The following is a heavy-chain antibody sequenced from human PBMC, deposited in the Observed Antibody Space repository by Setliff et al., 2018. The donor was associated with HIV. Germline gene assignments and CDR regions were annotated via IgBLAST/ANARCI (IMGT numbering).Heavy chain of an antibody. Sequence: SETLSLTCTVSGGSISSGSYYWSWIRQPAGKGLEWIGLIYTSGRTNYNPSLKSRVTISVDTSKNQFSLNLSSVTAADTAVYYCASLFHDTSSPWLYYFDHWGQGTLVTVSS. V-gene: IGHV4-61*02. J-gene: IGHJ4*02. D-gene: IGHD6-19*01. CDR3: ASLFHDTSSPWLYYFDH. CDR1: GGSISSGSYY. CDR2: IYTSGRT.